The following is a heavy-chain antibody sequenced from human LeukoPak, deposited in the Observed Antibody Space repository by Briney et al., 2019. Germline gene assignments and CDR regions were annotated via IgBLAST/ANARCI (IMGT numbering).Heavy chain of an antibody. J-gene: IGHJ4*02. CDR1: GFTFTSIA. CDR2: IRGTGDST. V-gene: IGHV3-23*01. CDR3: AKGQELDDGVFDS. Sequence: GGSLRLSCAASGFTFTSIAMTWVRQAPGKGLEWVSTIRGTGDSTHYADSVKGRFIISRDKSKNMLYLQMNGLRAEDTAIYYCAKGQELDDGVFDSWGQGTLVTVSS. D-gene: IGHD1-1*01.